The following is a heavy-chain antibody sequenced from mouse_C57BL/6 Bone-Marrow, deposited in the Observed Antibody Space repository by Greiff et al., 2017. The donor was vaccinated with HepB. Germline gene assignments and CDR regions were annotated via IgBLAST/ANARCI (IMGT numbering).Heavy chain of an antibody. CDR3: ARRARATYDY. CDR2: IDPSDSYT. CDR1: GYTFTSYW. V-gene: IGHV1-50*01. Sequence: QVQLQQSGAELVKPGASVKLSCKASGYTFTSYWMQWVKQRPGQGLEWIGEIDPSDSYTNYNQKFKGKATLTVDTSSSTAYMQLSSLTSEDSAVYYCARRARATYDYWGQGTTLTVSS. D-gene: IGHD3-1*01. J-gene: IGHJ2*01.